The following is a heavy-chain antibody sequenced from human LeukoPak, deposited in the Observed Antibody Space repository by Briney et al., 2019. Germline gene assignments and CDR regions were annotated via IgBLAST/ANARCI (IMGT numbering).Heavy chain of an antibody. CDR3: ARDAAAYYDILTAPDY. J-gene: IGHJ4*02. Sequence: PSETLSLTCTVSGGSISSGDYFWTWIRQPPGKGLEWIGSIDYSGTTYYNSSLKSRVTISVDTSKNQFSLKLRSVTAADTAVYYCARDAAAYYDILTAPDYWGQGTLVTVSS. CDR1: GGSISSGDYF. CDR2: IDYSGTT. D-gene: IGHD3-9*01. V-gene: IGHV4-30-4*08.